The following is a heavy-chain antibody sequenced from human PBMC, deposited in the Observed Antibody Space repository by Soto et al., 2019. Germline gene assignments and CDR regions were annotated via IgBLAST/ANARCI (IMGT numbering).Heavy chain of an antibody. CDR3: AKSTFLVVVISVFDY. Sequence: PGGSLRLSCAASGFTFSSYAMSWVRQAPGKGLEWVSAISGSGGSTYYADSVKGRFTISRDNSKNTLYLQMNSLRAEDTAVYYCAKSTFLVVVISVFDYWGQGTLVTVSS. V-gene: IGHV3-23*01. CDR2: ISGSGGST. CDR1: GFTFSSYA. D-gene: IGHD3-22*01. J-gene: IGHJ4*02.